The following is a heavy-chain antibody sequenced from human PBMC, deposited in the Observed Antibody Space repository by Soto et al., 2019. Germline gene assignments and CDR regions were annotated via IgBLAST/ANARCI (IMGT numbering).Heavy chain of an antibody. CDR1: GGSISTYF. Sequence: SYTLSLTCSVSGGSISTYFRSCILQPTGTGPEWLGYINYSGNTNYNPSLKNRATMSIDTSKKELSVKLRCVSATDTAVYYCARVRDGIELPGRIQYFDHWGQGTLVTVSS. CDR3: ARVRDGIELPGRIQYFDH. CDR2: INYSGNT. D-gene: IGHD2-15*01. J-gene: IGHJ4*02. V-gene: IGHV4-59*07.